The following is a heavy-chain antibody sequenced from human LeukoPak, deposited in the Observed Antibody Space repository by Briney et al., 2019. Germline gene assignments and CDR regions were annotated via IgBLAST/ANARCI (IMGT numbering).Heavy chain of an antibody. J-gene: IGHJ4*02. D-gene: IGHD6-6*01. V-gene: IGHV3-15*01. CDR2: IKSKTDGETT. CDR1: GFTFSNAW. Sequence: NSGGSLRRSCAASGFTFSNAWMTWVRQAPGKGLEWVGRIKSKTDGETTDYAAPVKGRFTISRDDSKNTLYLQMNSLTTEDTAVYYCTTSYGSSTVWVYWGQGTLVTVSS. CDR3: TTSYGSSTVWVY.